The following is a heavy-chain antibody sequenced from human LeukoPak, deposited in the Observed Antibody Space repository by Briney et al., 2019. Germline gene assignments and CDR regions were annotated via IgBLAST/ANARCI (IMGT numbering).Heavy chain of an antibody. CDR3: AQTRWLQLGWYFDY. Sequence: ASVKVSCKAPGGTFSSYAISWVRQAPGQGLEWMGGIIPIFGTANYAQKFQGRVTITADESTSTAYMELSSLRSEDTAVYYCAQTRWLQLGWYFDYWGQGTLVTVSS. CDR2: IIPIFGTA. D-gene: IGHD5-24*01. J-gene: IGHJ4*02. V-gene: IGHV1-69*13. CDR1: GGTFSSYA.